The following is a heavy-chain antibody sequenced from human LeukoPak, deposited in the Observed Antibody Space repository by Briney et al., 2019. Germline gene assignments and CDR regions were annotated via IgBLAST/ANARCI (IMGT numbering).Heavy chain of an antibody. CDR2: INPNSGGT. CDR1: GCTFTGYY. Sequence: GASVKVSCKASGCTFTGYYMHWVRQAPGQGLEWMGGINPNSGGTNYAQKFQGRVTMTRDTSISTAYMELSRLRSDDTAVYYCARQHDYGDYSFGYWGQGTLVTVSS. D-gene: IGHD4-17*01. V-gene: IGHV1-2*02. J-gene: IGHJ4*02. CDR3: ARQHDYGDYSFGY.